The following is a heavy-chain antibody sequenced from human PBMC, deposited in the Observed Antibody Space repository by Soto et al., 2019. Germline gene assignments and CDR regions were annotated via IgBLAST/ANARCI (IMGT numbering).Heavy chain of an antibody. CDR1: GGSISNGGYY. CDR2: VYYSGST. CDR3: ARDKITGLFDY. D-gene: IGHD2-8*02. V-gene: IGHV4-31*03. J-gene: IGHJ4*02. Sequence: SETLSLTCTVSGGSISNGGYYWSWIRQHPGEGLEWIGYVYYSGSTYYNPSLKSRVTISVDTSKNQFSLKLTSVTAADTAVYYCARDKITGLFDYWGQGTLVTVSS.